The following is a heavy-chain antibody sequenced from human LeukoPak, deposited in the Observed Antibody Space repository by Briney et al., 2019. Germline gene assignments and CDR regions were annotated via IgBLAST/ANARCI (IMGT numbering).Heavy chain of an antibody. Sequence: GGSLRLSCAASGFTFSSYWMTWVRQDPGKGLEWVANIKQDGSERNYVDSVKGRFTISRDNAKNSLYLQMNTLRDEDTAVYYCATGAGCGYWGQGTLVTVSS. CDR1: GFTFSSYW. CDR3: ATGAGCGY. D-gene: IGHD6-19*01. V-gene: IGHV3-7*03. J-gene: IGHJ4*02. CDR2: IKQDGSER.